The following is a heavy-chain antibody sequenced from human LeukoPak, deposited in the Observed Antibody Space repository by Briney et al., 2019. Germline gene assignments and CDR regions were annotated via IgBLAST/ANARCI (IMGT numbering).Heavy chain of an antibody. D-gene: IGHD3-10*01. J-gene: IGHJ4*02. V-gene: IGHV4-61*01. CDR1: GGSISSGSYY. Sequence: PSETLSLTCTVSGGSISSGSYYWSWIRQPPGKGLEWIGYIYYSGSTNYNPSLKSRVTISVDTSKNQFSLKLSSVTAADTAVYYCARGGHYGSGSYGFDYWGQGTLVTVSS. CDR2: IYYSGST. CDR3: ARGGHYGSGSYGFDY.